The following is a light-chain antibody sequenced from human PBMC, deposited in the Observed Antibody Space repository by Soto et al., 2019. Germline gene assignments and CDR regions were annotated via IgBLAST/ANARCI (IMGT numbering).Light chain of an antibody. CDR2: GAS. J-gene: IGKJ1*01. V-gene: IGKV1-5*01. Sequence: DIQMTQSPSTLSASVGGRVTITCRASQSVGTWVAWYQQKPGKAPKLLIYGASNLESGVPSRFSGSGSGTEFTLTITTLQPDDFATYFCQLYNRNTWSFGSGTKVDI. CDR3: QLYNRNTWS. CDR1: QSVGTW.